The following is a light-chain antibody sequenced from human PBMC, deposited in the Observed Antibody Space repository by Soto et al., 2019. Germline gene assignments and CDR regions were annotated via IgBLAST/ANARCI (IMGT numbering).Light chain of an antibody. V-gene: IGKV3-15*01. J-gene: IGKJ4*01. CDR1: QSITSN. Sequence: EIVMTQSPVTLSLSPGDTATLSCRASQSITSNLAWYQQKPGQPPRLLIYGASTRATGIPARFSGSGSGTEFTLTISNLPSEDFAVYYCQQYSSWVTFGGGTQLEIE. CDR2: GAS. CDR3: QQYSSWVT.